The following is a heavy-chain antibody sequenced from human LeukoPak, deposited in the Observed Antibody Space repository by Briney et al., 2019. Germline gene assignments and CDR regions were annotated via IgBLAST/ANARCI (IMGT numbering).Heavy chain of an antibody. J-gene: IGHJ3*01. V-gene: IGHV3-7*01. D-gene: IGHD1-26*01. Sequence: GGSLRLSCAASGFTFSSTWMNWVRRVPGKGLEWVGNIQPDGSEAYYVDSVEGRFTISRDSFRDSLFLQMNSLRAEDTAVYYCARPGVAGGAFDVWGRGTVVTVSS. CDR1: GFTFSSTW. CDR2: IQPDGSEA. CDR3: ARPGVAGGAFDV.